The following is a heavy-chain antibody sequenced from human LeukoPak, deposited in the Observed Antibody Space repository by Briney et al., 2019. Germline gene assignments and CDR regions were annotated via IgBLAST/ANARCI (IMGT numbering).Heavy chain of an antibody. CDR1: GFTFSSYG. CDR3: AKDRQVATIKGGWYYYYYMDV. CDR2: IWYGGSNK. D-gene: IGHD5-12*01. J-gene: IGHJ6*03. V-gene: IGHV3-30*02. Sequence: GGSLRLSCAASGFTFSSYGMHWVRQAPGKGLEWVAVIWYGGSNKYYADSVKGRFTISRDNSKNTLYLQMNSLRAEDTAVYYCAKDRQVATIKGGWYYYYYMDVWGKGTTVTVSS.